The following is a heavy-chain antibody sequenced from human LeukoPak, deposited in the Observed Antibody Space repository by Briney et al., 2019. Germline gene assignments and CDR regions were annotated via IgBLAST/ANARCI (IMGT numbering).Heavy chain of an antibody. D-gene: IGHD3-22*01. CDR2: INSDGSST. J-gene: IGHJ4*02. Sequence: GGSLRLSCAASGFTFSSYWMHWVRQAPGKGLVWVSRINSDGSSTSYADSVKGRFTISRDNAKNTLYLQMNSLRAEDTAVYYCARGVVYDSSGYYPYYFDYWGQGTLVTVSS. V-gene: IGHV3-74*01. CDR1: GFTFSSYW. CDR3: ARGVVYDSSGYYPYYFDY.